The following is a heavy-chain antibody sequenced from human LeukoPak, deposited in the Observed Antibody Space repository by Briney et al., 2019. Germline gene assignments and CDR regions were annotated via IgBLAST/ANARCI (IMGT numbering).Heavy chain of an antibody. V-gene: IGHV4-59*01. CDR1: GGSISSYY. J-gene: IGHJ6*02. CDR2: IYYSGST. Sequence: SETLSLTCTVSGGSISSYYWSWIRQPPGKGLEWIGYIYYSGSTNYNPSLKSRVTISVDTSKNQFSLKLSSVTAADTAVYYCARDHSYCGSGYYYGMDVWGQGTTVTVSS. CDR3: ARDHSYCGSGYYYGMDV. D-gene: IGHD3-10*01.